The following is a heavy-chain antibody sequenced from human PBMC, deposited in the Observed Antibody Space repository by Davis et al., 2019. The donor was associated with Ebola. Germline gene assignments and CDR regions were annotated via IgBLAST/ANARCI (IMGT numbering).Heavy chain of an antibody. CDR1: GGSISSSSYY. Sequence: SETLSLTCTVSGGSISSSSYYWGWIRQPPGKGLEWIGEINHSGSTNYNPSLKSRVTISVDTSKNQFSLKLSSVTAADTAVYYCARTSSGWHGFDYWGQGTLVTVSS. D-gene: IGHD6-19*01. CDR2: INHSGST. V-gene: IGHV4-39*07. J-gene: IGHJ4*02. CDR3: ARTSSGWHGFDY.